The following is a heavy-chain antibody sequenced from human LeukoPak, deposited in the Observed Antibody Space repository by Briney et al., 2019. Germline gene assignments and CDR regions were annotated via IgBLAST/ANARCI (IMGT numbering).Heavy chain of an antibody. J-gene: IGHJ6*02. CDR3: ARVLRYFDWLSSMDV. CDR1: GDSISSYY. V-gene: IGHV4-59*01. CDR2: IYYSGST. Sequence: PSETLSLTCTVSGDSISSYYWSWIRQPPGKGLEWIGYIYYSGSTNYNPSLKSRVTISVDTSKNQFSLKLSSVTAADTAVYYCARVLRYFDWLSSMDVWGQGTTVTVSS. D-gene: IGHD3-9*01.